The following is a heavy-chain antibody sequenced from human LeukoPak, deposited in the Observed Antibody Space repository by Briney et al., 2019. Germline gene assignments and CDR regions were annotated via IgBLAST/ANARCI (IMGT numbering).Heavy chain of an antibody. J-gene: IGHJ4*02. V-gene: IGHV3-7*01. CDR3: ATDGGYCSSTSCYRGDYFDY. Sequence: AGSLRLSCEASGFSFSSYVMSWVRRAPGKGLEWVANIKQDGSEKYYVDSVKGRFTISRDNAKNSLYLQMNSLRAEDTAVYYCATDGGYCSSTSCYRGDYFDYWGQGTLVTVSS. CDR1: GFSFSSYV. CDR2: IKQDGSEK. D-gene: IGHD2-2*02.